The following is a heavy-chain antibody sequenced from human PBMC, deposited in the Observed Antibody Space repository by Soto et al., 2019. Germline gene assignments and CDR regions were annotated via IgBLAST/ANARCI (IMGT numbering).Heavy chain of an antibody. J-gene: IGHJ4*02. CDR2: ISGSGGST. Sequence: PGGSLRLSCAASGFTFSSYAMSWVRQAPGKGLEWVSAISGSGGSTYYADSVKGRFTISRDNSKNTLYLQMNSLRAEDTAVYYCAKDLRRRTMIVVVPTAFDYWGQGTLVTVSS. CDR3: AKDLRRRTMIVVVPTAFDY. V-gene: IGHV3-23*01. D-gene: IGHD3-22*01. CDR1: GFTFSSYA.